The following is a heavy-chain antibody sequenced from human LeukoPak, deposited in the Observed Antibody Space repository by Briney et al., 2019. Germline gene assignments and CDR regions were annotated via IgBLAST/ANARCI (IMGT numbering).Heavy chain of an antibody. Sequence: PGGSLRLSCAASGFILTNAWMTWVRQAPGKGLEWVGRIKSKADGGTTDYAAPVKGRFTISRDDSKNTPDLQMNSLRAEDTAVYYCARDMGSGSFPNSYYLDYWGQGTLVTVSS. CDR3: ARDMGSGSFPNSYYLDY. CDR2: IKSKADGGTT. CDR1: GFILTNAW. J-gene: IGHJ4*02. D-gene: IGHD3-10*01. V-gene: IGHV3-15*01.